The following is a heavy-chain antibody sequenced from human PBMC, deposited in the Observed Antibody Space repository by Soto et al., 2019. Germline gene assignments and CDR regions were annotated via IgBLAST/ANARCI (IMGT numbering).Heavy chain of an antibody. V-gene: IGHV3-74*03. CDR1: DFSFSRDW. CDR2: ISTDGSYT. CDR3: ARDYYKYYDSSGYYRSPAY. Sequence: GGSLRLSCTASDFSFSRDWVHWVRQAPGKGLEWVSRISTDGSYTAYTDSVEGRFTISRDNAKNTLFLEMNSLRVEDTAVYYCARDYYKYYDSSGYYRSPAYWGQGTWVTVSS. D-gene: IGHD3-22*01. J-gene: IGHJ4*02.